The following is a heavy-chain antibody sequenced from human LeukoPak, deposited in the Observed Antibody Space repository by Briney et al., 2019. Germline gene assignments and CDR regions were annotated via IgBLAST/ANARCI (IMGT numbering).Heavy chain of an antibody. CDR1: GGSISSYY. D-gene: IGHD2-2*02. J-gene: IGHJ4*01. V-gene: IGHV4-59*01. CDR3: AYYHPCYNSLRSFHHDD. Sequence: SETLSLTCTVYGGSISSYYWSWIRQPPGKGLEWIGYIYYSGSTNYNPSLKSRVTISVDTSKNQFSLKLSSMTTADTAVDSCAYYHPCYNSLRSFHHDDWGHLILV. CDR2: IYYSGST.